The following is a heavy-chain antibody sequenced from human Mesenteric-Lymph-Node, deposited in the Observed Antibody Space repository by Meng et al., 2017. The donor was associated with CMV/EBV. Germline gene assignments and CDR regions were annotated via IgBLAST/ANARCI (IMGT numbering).Heavy chain of an antibody. D-gene: IGHD2-21*01. CDR2: ISNDESII. CDR3: ARVAYCGGNCYFHFDS. J-gene: IGHJ4*02. V-gene: IGHV3-74*01. CDR1: GFTFSRYW. Sequence: GESLKISCAASGFTFSRYWMHWVRQAPGKGLVWVSRISNDESIISYADSVKGRFTISRDNAENTLYLQMNSLRAEDTAVYYCARVAYCGGNCYFHFDSWGQGTLVTVSS.